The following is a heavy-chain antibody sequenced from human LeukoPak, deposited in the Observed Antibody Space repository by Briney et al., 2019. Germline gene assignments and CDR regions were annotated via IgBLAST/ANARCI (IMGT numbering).Heavy chain of an antibody. CDR3: ASLGTLRS. D-gene: IGHD4-17*01. Sequence: AETLSLTCTVSGGSVSSSSYYWGWIRQPPGKGLEWIGSIAYSGTNYNNPSLNSRVSISIDTSKTQFSVKRTSVNAADTAMYYCASLGTLRSWGQGTLVTVSS. CDR2: IAYSGTN. V-gene: IGHV4-39*01. CDR1: GGSVSSSSYY. J-gene: IGHJ5*02.